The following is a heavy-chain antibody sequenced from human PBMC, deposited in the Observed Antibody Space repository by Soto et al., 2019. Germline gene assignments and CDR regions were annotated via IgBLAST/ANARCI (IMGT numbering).Heavy chain of an antibody. CDR3: AREGSYYDGYFDL. CDR1: GFTFSSYS. CDR2: ISSSSSYI. V-gene: IGHV3-21*01. D-gene: IGHD1-26*01. J-gene: IGHJ2*01. Sequence: EVQLVETGGGLVKPGGSLRLACAASGFTFSSYSMNWVRQAPGKGLEWVSSISSSSSYIYYADSVKGRFTISRDNAKNQLYLKMNSLRAEDTAVYYCAREGSYYDGYFDLWGRGTLVTVSS.